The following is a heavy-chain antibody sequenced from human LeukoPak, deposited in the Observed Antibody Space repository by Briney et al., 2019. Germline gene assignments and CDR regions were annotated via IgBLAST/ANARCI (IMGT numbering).Heavy chain of an antibody. CDR3: ASNIVGAIYFDY. V-gene: IGHV1-69*13. CDR1: GGTFSSYA. J-gene: IGHJ4*02. D-gene: IGHD1-26*01. CDR2: IIPIFGTA. Sequence: SVKVSCKASGGTFSSYAISWVRQAPGQGLEWMGGIIPIFGTANYAQKFQGRVTITADESTSTAYMELSSLRSEDTAVYYCASNIVGAIYFDYWGQGTLVTVSS.